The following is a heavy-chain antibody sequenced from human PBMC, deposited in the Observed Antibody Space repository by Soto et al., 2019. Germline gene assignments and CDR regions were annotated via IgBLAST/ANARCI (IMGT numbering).Heavy chain of an antibody. Sequence: SETLSLTCTVSGGSVSSGSYYWSWIRQPPGKGLEWIGYIYYSGSTNYNPSLKSRVTISVDTSKNQFSLKLSSVTAADTAVYYCARDQGFRGTTSGGLVYWGPGTLVTVSS. V-gene: IGHV4-61*01. D-gene: IGHD1-7*01. CDR1: GGSVSSGSYY. J-gene: IGHJ4*02. CDR3: ARDQGFRGTTSGGLVY. CDR2: IYYSGST.